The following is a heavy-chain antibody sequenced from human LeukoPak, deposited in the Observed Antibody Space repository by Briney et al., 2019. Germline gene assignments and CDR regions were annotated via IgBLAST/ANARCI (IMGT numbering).Heavy chain of an antibody. Sequence: GGSLRLSCAASGFTFSSYAMHWVRQAPGKGLEWVAVISYDGSNKYYADSVKGRFTISRDNSKNTLYLQMNSLRAEDTAAYYCARERNYGDRRLDAFDIWGQGTMVTVSS. D-gene: IGHD4-17*01. V-gene: IGHV3-30*04. CDR3: ARERNYGDRRLDAFDI. CDR1: GFTFSSYA. CDR2: ISYDGSNK. J-gene: IGHJ3*02.